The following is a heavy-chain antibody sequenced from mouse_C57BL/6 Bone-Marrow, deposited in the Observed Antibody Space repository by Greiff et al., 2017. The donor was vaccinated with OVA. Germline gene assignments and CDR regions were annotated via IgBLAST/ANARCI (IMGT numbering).Heavy chain of an antibody. CDR1: GFTFSDYY. D-gene: IGHD1-1*01. Sequence: EVMLVESEGGLVQPGRSLTLSCTASGFTFSDYYMAWVRQVPEKGLEWVANINYDGSSTYYLDSLKSRFIIPRDNAKNILYLQMSSLKSEDTATYYCARDQGYYYYFDYWGQGTTLTVSS. V-gene: IGHV5-16*01. J-gene: IGHJ2*01. CDR2: INYDGSST. CDR3: ARDQGYYYYFDY.